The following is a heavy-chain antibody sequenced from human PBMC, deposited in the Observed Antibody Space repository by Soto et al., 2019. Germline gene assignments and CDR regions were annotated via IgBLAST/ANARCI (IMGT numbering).Heavy chain of an antibody. CDR1: GFTFSSYS. V-gene: IGHV3-48*02. CDR2: ISSSSSTI. Sequence: GGSLRLSCAASGFTFSSYSMNWVRQAPGKGLEWVSYISSSSSTIYYADSVKGRFTISRDNAKNSLYLQMNSLRDEDTAVYYCARDLSDFWSGSYAFDIWGQGTMVTVSS. D-gene: IGHD3-3*01. J-gene: IGHJ3*02. CDR3: ARDLSDFWSGSYAFDI.